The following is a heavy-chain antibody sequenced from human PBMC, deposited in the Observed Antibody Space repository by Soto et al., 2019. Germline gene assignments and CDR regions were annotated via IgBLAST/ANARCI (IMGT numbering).Heavy chain of an antibody. CDR3: ARHLGDGYPYYFDY. CDR1: GGSISSGGYY. D-gene: IGHD3-16*01. J-gene: IGHJ4*02. Sequence: PSETLSLTCTVSGGSISSGGYYWSWIRQPPGKALEWIGYIYYSGSTNYNPSLESRVTISVDTSKNQFSLKLSSVTAADTAVYYCARHLGDGYPYYFDYWGQGTLVTVSS. V-gene: IGHV4-61*08. CDR2: IYYSGST.